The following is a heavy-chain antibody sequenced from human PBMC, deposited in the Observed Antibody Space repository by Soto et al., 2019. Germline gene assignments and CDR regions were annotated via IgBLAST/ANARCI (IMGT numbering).Heavy chain of an antibody. CDR3: AKEDYYDSSGYYPSRY. Sequence: QVQLVESGGGVVQPGRSLRLSCAASGFTFSSYGMHWVRQAPGKGLEWVAVISYDGSNKYYADSVKGRFTISRDNSKNTLYLQMNSLRAEDTAVYYCAKEDYYDSSGYYPSRYWGQGTLVTVSS. V-gene: IGHV3-30*18. J-gene: IGHJ4*02. CDR1: GFTFSSYG. CDR2: ISYDGSNK. D-gene: IGHD3-22*01.